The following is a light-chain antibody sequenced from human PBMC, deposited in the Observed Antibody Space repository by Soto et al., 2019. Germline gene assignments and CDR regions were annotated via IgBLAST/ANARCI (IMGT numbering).Light chain of an antibody. J-gene: IGLJ1*01. CDR2: DLT. CDR3: SSFTSSSTYV. V-gene: IGLV2-14*03. CDR1: SSDVGGYNF. Sequence: QSVLAQPASVSGSPGQSITISCTGNSSDVGGYNFVSWYQQHPGKAPKLMIYDLTYRSSGVSYRFSGSKSGNTASLTISGLQAEDEADYYCSSFTSSSTYVFGTGTKVTVL.